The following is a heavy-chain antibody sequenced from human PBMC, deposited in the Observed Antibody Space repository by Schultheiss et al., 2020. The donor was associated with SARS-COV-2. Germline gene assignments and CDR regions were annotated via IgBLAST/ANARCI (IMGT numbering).Heavy chain of an antibody. CDR3: AREIRVWELRGAFDI. J-gene: IGHJ3*02. V-gene: IGHV4-34*01. Sequence: SETLSLTCAVFGGPFSGYYWSWIRQPPGKGLEWIGSIYHSGSTYYNPSLKSRVTISVDTSKNQFSLKLSSVTAADTAVYYCAREIRVWELRGAFDIWGQGTMVTVSS. CDR1: GGPFSGYY. D-gene: IGHD1-26*01. CDR2: IYHSGST.